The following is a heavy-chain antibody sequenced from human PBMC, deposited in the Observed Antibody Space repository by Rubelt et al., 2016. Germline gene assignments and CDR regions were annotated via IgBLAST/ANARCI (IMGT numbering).Heavy chain of an antibody. Sequence: QVQLVQSGAEVKKPGASVKVSCKASGYTFTGYYMHWVRQAPGQGLEWVGRINPNRGGTHYAQKLQGRVTMTRDTSITTAYMELSRLRSDDTAVFYCARESSSGWYIDYWGQGTLVTVSS. V-gene: IGHV1-2*06. CDR3: ARESSSGWYIDY. J-gene: IGHJ4*02. D-gene: IGHD6-19*01. CDR1: GYTFTGYY. CDR2: INPNRGGT.